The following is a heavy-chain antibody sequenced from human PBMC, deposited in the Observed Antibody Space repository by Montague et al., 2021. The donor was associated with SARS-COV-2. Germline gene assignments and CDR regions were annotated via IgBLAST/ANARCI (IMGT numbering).Heavy chain of an antibody. J-gene: IGHJ3*02. CDR2: ISTSAYTT. CDR1: GFTFSNYD. CDR3: TRDYRSIVGDGLDI. V-gene: IGHV3-48*03. Sequence: SLRLSCAASGFTFSNYDMNWVRQAPGKGPEWISYISTSAYTTSYAGSVKCRFTISRDNGKNSLYLQMNSLRVEATAFYYCTRDYRSIVGDGLDIWGPGTKVTVSS. D-gene: IGHD3-3*02.